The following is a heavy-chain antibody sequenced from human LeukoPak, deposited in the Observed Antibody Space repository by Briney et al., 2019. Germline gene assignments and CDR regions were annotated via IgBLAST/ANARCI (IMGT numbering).Heavy chain of an antibody. CDR3: ARGCLVVVPAAQGSLYYHYMDV. CDR1: GGSISSGGYS. CDR2: IYHSGST. D-gene: IGHD2-2*01. J-gene: IGHJ6*03. Sequence: SQTLSLTCAVSGGSISSGGYSWSWIRQPPGKGLEWIGYIYHSGSTYYNPSLKSRVTISVDTSKNQFSLKLSSVTAADTAVYYCARGCLVVVPAAQGSLYYHYMDVWGKGTTVTVSS. V-gene: IGHV4-30-2*01.